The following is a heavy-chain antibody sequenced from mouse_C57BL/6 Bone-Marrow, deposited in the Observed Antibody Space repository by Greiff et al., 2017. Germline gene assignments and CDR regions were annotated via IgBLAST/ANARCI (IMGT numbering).Heavy chain of an antibody. CDR1: GFNIKDDY. Sequence: EVQLQQSGAELVRPGASVKLSCTASGFNIKDDYMHWVKQRPEQGLEWIGWIDPANGDTEYASKFQGKATITADTSSNTAYLQLSSLTSEYTAVYYCTRGCYYVPFAYWGQGTLVTVSA. D-gene: IGHD1-1*01. CDR3: TRGCYYVPFAY. J-gene: IGHJ3*01. V-gene: IGHV14-4*01. CDR2: IDPANGDT.